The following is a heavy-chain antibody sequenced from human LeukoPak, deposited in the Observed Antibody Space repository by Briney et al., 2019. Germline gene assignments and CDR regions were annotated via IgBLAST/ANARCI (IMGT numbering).Heavy chain of an antibody. CDR2: IYTSGST. V-gene: IGHV4-4*07. Sequence: SETLSLTCTVSGGSISSYYWSWIRQPAGKGLEWIGRIYTSGSTNYNPSLKSRVTMSVDTSKNQFSLKLSSVTAAGTAVYYGARDRLFKSVDYVFWSDPWGQGTLVTVSS. D-gene: IGHD3-16*01. J-gene: IGHJ5*02. CDR3: ARDRLFKSVDYVFWSDP. CDR1: GGSISSYY.